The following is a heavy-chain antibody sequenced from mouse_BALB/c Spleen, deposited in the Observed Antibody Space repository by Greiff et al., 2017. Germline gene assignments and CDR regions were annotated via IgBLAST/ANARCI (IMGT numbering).Heavy chain of an antibody. V-gene: IGHV1-5*01. J-gene: IGHJ2*01. CDR1: GYSFTSYW. Sequence: EVQLQQSGTVLARPGASVKMSCKASGYSFTSYWMHWVKQRPGQGLEWIGAIYPGNSDTSYNQKFKGKAKLTAVTSASTAYMELSSLTNEDSAVYYCTRSDVYGNGGYWGQGTTLTVSS. CDR3: TRSDVYGNGGY. CDR2: IYPGNSDT. D-gene: IGHD2-1*01.